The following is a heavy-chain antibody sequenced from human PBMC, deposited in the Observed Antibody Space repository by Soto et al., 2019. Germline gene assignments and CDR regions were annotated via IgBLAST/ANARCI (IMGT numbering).Heavy chain of an antibody. CDR2: ISSSSSYI. Sequence: EVQLVESGGGLVKPGGSLRLSCAASGFTFSSYSMNWVRQAPGKGLEWVSSISSSSSYIYYADSVKGRFTISRDNAKNSLYLQMNSLRAEVTAVYYCAREAVVVPAAILGDYYYYYYMDVWGKGTTVTVSS. CDR1: GFTFSSYS. D-gene: IGHD2-2*01. J-gene: IGHJ6*03. CDR3: AREAVVVPAAILGDYYYYYYMDV. V-gene: IGHV3-21*01.